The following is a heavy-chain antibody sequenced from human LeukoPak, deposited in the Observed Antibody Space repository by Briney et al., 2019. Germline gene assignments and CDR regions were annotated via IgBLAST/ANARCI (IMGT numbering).Heavy chain of an antibody. CDR3: ARSIAWGVIVVVPYYFDY. J-gene: IGHJ4*02. CDR1: GYTFTSYG. CDR2: ISAYNGNT. Sequence: ASVKVSCKASGYTFTSYGISWVRQAPGQGLEWMGWISAYNGNTNYAQKLQGRVTMTTDTSTSTAYMELRSLRSDDTAVYYCARSIAWGVIVVVPYYFDYWGQGTLVTVSS. V-gene: IGHV1-18*01. D-gene: IGHD3-22*01.